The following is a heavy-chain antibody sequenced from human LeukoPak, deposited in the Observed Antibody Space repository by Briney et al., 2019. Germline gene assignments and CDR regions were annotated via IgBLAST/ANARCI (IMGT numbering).Heavy chain of an antibody. D-gene: IGHD6-6*01. V-gene: IGHV4-59*07. Sequence: SDTLSLTRTVSGGPISSYYWSWIRQPPGKGLECSGYIYYSGSTNYNPSLKSRVTISVDTSKNQFSLKLSSVTAADTAVYYRARLPTAIAAPDYWGQGTLVTVSS. J-gene: IGHJ4*02. CDR1: GGPISSYY. CDR3: ARLPTAIAAPDY. CDR2: IYYSGST.